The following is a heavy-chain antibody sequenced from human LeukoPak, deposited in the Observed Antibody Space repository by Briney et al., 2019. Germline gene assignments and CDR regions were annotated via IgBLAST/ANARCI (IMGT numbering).Heavy chain of an antibody. Sequence: GGSLRLSCTASGFTFSDHAMHWVRQAPGKGLEWVTVISYHARDQFYADSVKGRFTVSRDNSRNTLYLQMTSLRAEDSAVYYCAAQPCINGICYLDYWGQATLAT. CDR1: GFTFSDHA. J-gene: IGHJ4*02. D-gene: IGHD2-8*01. CDR3: AAQPCINGICYLDY. V-gene: IGHV3-30*04. CDR2: ISYHARDQ.